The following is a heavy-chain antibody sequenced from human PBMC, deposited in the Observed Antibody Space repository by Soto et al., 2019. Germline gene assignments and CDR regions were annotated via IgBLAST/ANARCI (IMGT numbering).Heavy chain of an antibody. D-gene: IGHD3-3*01. CDR3: AKYPDYDPGYYFDY. J-gene: IGHJ4*02. CDR1: GFTFSSYG. Sequence: GSLRLSCAASGFTFSSYGMHWVRQAPGKGLEWVAVISYDGSNKYYADSVKGRFTISRDNSKNTLYLQMNSLRAEDTAVYYCAKYPDYDPGYYFDYWGQGTMVTVYS. CDR2: ISYDGSNK. V-gene: IGHV3-30*18.